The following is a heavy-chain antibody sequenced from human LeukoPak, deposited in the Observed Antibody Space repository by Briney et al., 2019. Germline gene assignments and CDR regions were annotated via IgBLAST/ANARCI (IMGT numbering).Heavy chain of an antibody. Sequence: GGSLRLSCAASGFTVSSNYMSWVRRAPGKGLEWVGFIRSKAYGGTTEYAASVKGGFTISRDDSKSIAYLQMNSLKTEDTAVYYCTREAYYDSSGYPYYFDYWGQGTLVTVSS. D-gene: IGHD3-22*01. CDR3: TREAYYDSSGYPYYFDY. CDR1: GFTVSSNY. V-gene: IGHV3-49*04. CDR2: IRSKAYGGTT. J-gene: IGHJ4*02.